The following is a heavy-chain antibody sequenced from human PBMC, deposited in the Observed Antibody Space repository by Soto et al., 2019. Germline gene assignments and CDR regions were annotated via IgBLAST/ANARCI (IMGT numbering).Heavy chain of an antibody. CDR2: INYSGTT. CDR1: GGSISSGGYY. CDR3: ARQRLRGRRDYYYCMDV. D-gene: IGHD5-12*01. V-gene: IGHV4-31*03. Sequence: QVQLQESGPGMVKPSQTLSLTCTVSGGSISSGGYYWSWIRQHPGKGLEWVGYINYSGTTYYNPSLKIRVTLSVDTSKNQFALKLSSVTAADTAVYYCARQRLRGRRDYYYCMDVWGQGTTVTVSS. J-gene: IGHJ6*02.